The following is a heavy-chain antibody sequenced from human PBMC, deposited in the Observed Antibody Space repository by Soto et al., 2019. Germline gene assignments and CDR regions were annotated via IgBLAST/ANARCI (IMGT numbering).Heavy chain of an antibody. CDR3: AADRVTMVRGMDV. CDR2: IVVGSGNT. CDR1: GFTFTSSA. Sequence: GASVKVSCKASGFTFTSSAVQWVRQARGQRLEWIGWIVVGSGNTNYAQKFQERVTITRDMSTSTAYMELSSLGSEDTAVYYCAADRVTMVRGMDVWGQGTTVTVSS. J-gene: IGHJ6*02. V-gene: IGHV1-58*01. D-gene: IGHD3-10*01.